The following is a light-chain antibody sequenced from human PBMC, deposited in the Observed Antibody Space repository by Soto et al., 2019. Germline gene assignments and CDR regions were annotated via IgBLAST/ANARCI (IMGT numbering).Light chain of an antibody. CDR2: GNS. J-gene: IGLJ3*02. CDR3: AAWDDSLSGVV. V-gene: IGLV1-47*02. CDR1: GSDIGYNA. Sequence: FVLTQRPAASGAPGQRGTLSCSGSGSDIGYNAVNWYQQLPGTAPKLLMHGNSQRPSGVPDRFSGSKSGTSASLAISGLRTEDEADYYRAAWDDSLSGVVFGGGTKVTVL.